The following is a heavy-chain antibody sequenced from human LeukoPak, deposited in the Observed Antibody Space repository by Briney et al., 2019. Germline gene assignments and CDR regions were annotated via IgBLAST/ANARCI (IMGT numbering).Heavy chain of an antibody. CDR1: GFTFSSHA. CDR3: AKSMEWLLFLSHFDY. CDR2: ISTSGGST. D-gene: IGHD3-3*01. V-gene: IGHV3-23*01. Sequence: GGSLRLSCAASGFTFSSHAMSWVRQAPGKGLEWVSAISTSGGSTYYADSVKGRFTISRDNSKNTLYLQMNSLRAEDTAVYYCAKSMEWLLFLSHFDYWGQGTLVTVSS. J-gene: IGHJ4*02.